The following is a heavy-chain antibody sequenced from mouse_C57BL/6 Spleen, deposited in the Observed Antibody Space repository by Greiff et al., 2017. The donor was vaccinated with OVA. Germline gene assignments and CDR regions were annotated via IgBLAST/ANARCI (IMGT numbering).Heavy chain of an antibody. CDR3: ALYGNRYYYAMDY. V-gene: IGHV5-17*01. Sequence: EVNVVESGGGLVKPGGSLKLSCAASGFTFSDYGMHWVRQAPEKGLEWVAYISSGSSTIYYADTVKGRFTISRDNAKNTLFLQMTSLRSEDTAMYYCALYGNRYYYAMDYWGQGTSVTVSS. CDR1: GFTFSDYG. D-gene: IGHD2-1*01. CDR2: ISSGSSTI. J-gene: IGHJ4*01.